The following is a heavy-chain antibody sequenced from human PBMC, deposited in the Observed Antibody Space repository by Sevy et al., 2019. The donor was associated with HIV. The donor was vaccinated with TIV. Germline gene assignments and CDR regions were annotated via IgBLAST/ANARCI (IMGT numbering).Heavy chain of an antibody. Sequence: GGSLRLSCAASGFTFSNSWMHWVRQAPGKGLVWVSRINTDGSITYYADSVRGRFTISRDNAKNTLYLQMNSLRVEDTAMYYCASHKSSTIDSWGQGTLVTVSS. D-gene: IGHD6-6*01. V-gene: IGHV3-74*01. CDR2: INTDGSIT. CDR1: GFTFSNSW. J-gene: IGHJ4*02. CDR3: ASHKSSTIDS.